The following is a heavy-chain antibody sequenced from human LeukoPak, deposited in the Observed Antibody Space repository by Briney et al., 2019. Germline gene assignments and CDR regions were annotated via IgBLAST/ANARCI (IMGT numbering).Heavy chain of an antibody. V-gene: IGHV3-30*04. J-gene: IGHJ4*02. CDR1: GFTFSSYA. CDR3: ARDPVPVRGLNGGYFDY. Sequence: LRLSCAASGFTFSSYAMHWVRQAPGKGLEWVAVISYDGSNKYYADSVKGRFTISRDNSKNMVYLQMYSLRAEDTAVYYCARDPVPVRGLNGGYFDYWGQGTLVTVSS. CDR2: ISYDGSNK. D-gene: IGHD3-10*01.